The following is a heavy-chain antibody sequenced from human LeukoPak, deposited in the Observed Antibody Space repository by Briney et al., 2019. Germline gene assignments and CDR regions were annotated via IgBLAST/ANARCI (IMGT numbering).Heavy chain of an antibody. J-gene: IGHJ4*02. D-gene: IGHD2-15*01. CDR3: ARDTAAYCSGGSCNYPDY. V-gene: IGHV4-61*02. Sequence: SQTLSLTCTVSGGSIISGSYYWSWIRQPGGKGLEWIGRIYTSGSTNYNPSLKSRVTISVDTSKNQFSLKLSSVTAADTAVYYCARDTAAYCSGGSCNYPDYWGQGTLVTVSS. CDR2: IYTSGST. CDR1: GGSIISGSYY.